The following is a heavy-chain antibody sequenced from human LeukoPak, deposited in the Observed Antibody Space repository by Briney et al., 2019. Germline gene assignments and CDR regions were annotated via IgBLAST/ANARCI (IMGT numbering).Heavy chain of an antibody. CDR2: IPYAGSNK. V-gene: IGHV3-30*02. Sequence: PGGSLRLSCAASGFTFSSYGMHWVRQAPGKGLEWVAFIPYAGSNKYYADSVKGRFTISRDNSRNTLYLQMNSLRAEDTAVYYCATARGSSWDGVWGQGTLVTVSS. J-gene: IGHJ4*02. D-gene: IGHD2-2*01. CDR1: GFTFSSYG. CDR3: ATARGSSWDGV.